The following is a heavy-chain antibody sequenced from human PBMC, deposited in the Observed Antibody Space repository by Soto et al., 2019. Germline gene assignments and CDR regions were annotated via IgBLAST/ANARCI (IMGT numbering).Heavy chain of an antibody. CDR3: VKLVETLHPHAY. CDR1: GFSFSPCA. D-gene: IGHD2-21*02. V-gene: IGHV3-23*01. CDR2: ISYSGGTI. Sequence: LRLSCAASGFSFSPCAMGWVRQAPGKGLVWVSDISYSGGTIDYADSVKGRFTISRDNSKNTLYLQLISLRAEDTAVYYCVKLVETLHPHAYWGQGNLVTVSS. J-gene: IGHJ4*02.